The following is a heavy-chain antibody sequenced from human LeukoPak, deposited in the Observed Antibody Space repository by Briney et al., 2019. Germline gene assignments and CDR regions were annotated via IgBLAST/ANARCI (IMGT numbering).Heavy chain of an antibody. CDR3: ARHNTVSYYYYYMDV. V-gene: IGHV4-34*01. CDR1: GGSFSGYY. CDR2: INHSGST. Sequence: SETLSLTCAVYGGSFSGYYWSWIRQPPGKGLEWIGEINHSGSTNYNPSLKSRVTISVDTSKNQFSLKLSSVTAADTAVYYCARHNTVSYYYYYMDVWGKGTTVTISS. J-gene: IGHJ6*03. D-gene: IGHD4-17*01.